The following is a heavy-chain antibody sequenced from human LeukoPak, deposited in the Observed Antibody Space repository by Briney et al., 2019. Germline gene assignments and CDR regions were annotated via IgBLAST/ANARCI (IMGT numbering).Heavy chain of an antibody. J-gene: IGHJ4*02. CDR3: AREAGTADY. Sequence: GGSLRLSCAVSGFTFSSYWMSWVRQAPGKGLEWVANIKQDGSEKYYVDSVKGRFAISRDNAKNSLYLQMSSLRAEDTAVYYCAREAGTADYWGQGTLVTVSS. D-gene: IGHD6-13*01. CDR1: GFTFSSYW. V-gene: IGHV3-7*01. CDR2: IKQDGSEK.